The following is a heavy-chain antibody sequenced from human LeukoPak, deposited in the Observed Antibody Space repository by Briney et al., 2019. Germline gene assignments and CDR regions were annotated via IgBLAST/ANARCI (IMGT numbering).Heavy chain of an antibody. V-gene: IGHV3-49*04. D-gene: IGHD3-9*01. CDR3: TRVDTYYDILTGPRGDGYFDY. CDR1: GFTFGDYA. Sequence: PGRSLRLSCTASGFTFGDYAMSWVRQAPGKGLEWVGFIRSKAYGGTTEYAASVKGRFTISRDDSKSIAYLQMNSLKTEDTAVYYCTRVDTYYDILTGPRGDGYFDYWGQGTLVTVSS. J-gene: IGHJ4*02. CDR2: IRSKAYGGTT.